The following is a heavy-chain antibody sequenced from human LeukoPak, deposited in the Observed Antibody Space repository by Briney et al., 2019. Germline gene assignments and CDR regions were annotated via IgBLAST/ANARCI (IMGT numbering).Heavy chain of an antibody. CDR1: GYTFTSYD. CDR3: ARGDYGDYGTVY. V-gene: IGHV1-8*01. D-gene: IGHD4-17*01. J-gene: IGHJ4*02. Sequence: GASVKVSCKASGYTFTSYDINWSRQATGQGLEWMGWMNPNSGNTGYAQKFQGRVTMTRNTSISTAYMELSSLRSEDTAVYYCARGDYGDYGTVYWGQGTLVTVSS. CDR2: MNPNSGNT.